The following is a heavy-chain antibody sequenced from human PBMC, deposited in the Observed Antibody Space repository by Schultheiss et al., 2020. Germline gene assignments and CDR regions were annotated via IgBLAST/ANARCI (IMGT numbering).Heavy chain of an antibody. CDR2: ISWNSGTI. V-gene: IGHV3-9*01. CDR3: AKDRGLIRSAIDY. D-gene: IGHD3-3*01. CDR1: GFIFDDFA. J-gene: IGHJ4*02. Sequence: SLKISCAASGFIFDDFAMHWVRQAPGKGLEWVSGISWNSGTIGYADSVRGRFTISRDNAKNTLHLQMNSLRPEDTALYFCAKDRGLIRSAIDYWGQGTLVTVSS.